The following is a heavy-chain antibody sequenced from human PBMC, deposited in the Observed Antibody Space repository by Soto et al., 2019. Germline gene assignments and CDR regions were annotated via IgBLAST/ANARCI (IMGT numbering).Heavy chain of an antibody. CDR2: IYPGDSDT. J-gene: IGHJ4*02. D-gene: IGHD3-22*01. Sequence: PGESLKISCKGSGYSFTSYWIGWVRRMPGKGLEWMGIIYPGDSDTRYSPSFQGQVTISADKSISTAYLQWSSLKASDTAMYYCARLYDSSGYYYGYFDYWGQGTLVTVSS. CDR1: GYSFTSYW. CDR3: ARLYDSSGYYYGYFDY. V-gene: IGHV5-51*01.